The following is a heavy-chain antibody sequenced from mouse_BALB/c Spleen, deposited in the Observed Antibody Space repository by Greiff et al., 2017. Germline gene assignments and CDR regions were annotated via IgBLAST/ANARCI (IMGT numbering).Heavy chain of an antibody. CDR1: GYTFTDYW. J-gene: IGHJ4*01. CDR2: IDTSDSYT. V-gene: IGHV1-69*01. D-gene: IGHD2-3*01. Sequence: VQLQQSGAELVMPGASVKMSCKASGYTFTDYWMHWVKQRPGQGLEWIGAIDTSDSYTSYNQKFKGKATLTVDESSSTAYMQLSSLTSEDSAVYYCARFGYYGYYAMDYWGQGTSVTVSS. CDR3: ARFGYYGYYAMDY.